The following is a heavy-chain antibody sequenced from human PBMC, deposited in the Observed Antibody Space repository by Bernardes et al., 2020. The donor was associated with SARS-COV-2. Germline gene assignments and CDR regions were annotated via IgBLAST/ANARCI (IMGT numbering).Heavy chain of an antibody. CDR2: INHLGTT. V-gene: IGHV4-34*01. Sequence: TLSLTCGVYGGSFSGYYWSWIRQSPGKGLEWIGEINHLGTTNYNPSLKSRVTISVDTSKSQFSLKLNSVTAADTSVYYCARGGAFASGYYRWGQGTLVTVSS. CDR1: GGSFSGYY. J-gene: IGHJ5*02. CDR3: ARGGAFASGYYR. D-gene: IGHD3-22*01.